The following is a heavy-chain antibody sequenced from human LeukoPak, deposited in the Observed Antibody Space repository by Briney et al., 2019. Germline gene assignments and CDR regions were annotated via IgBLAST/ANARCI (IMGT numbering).Heavy chain of an antibody. D-gene: IGHD3-22*01. J-gene: IGHJ4*02. CDR2: INHSGST. CDR1: GGSFSGYY. V-gene: IGHV4-34*01. CDR3: ARGGDYYDSSGYYYYLDY. Sequence: PSETLSLTCAVYGGSFSGYYWSWIRQPPGKGLEWIGEINHSGSTNYNPSLKSRVTISVDTSKNQFSLKLSSVTAADTAVYYCARGGDYYDSSGYYYYLDYWGQGTLVTVSP.